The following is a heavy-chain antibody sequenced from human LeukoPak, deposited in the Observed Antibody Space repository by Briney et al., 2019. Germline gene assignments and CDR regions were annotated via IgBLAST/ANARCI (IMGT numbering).Heavy chain of an antibody. Sequence: ASVKVSCKASGYTFTGYXXXXVRQAPGQGLXXXXXXXXXXXXXSSAQKFQSRVTMTRDTSITTASMELSRLTSDDTALYFCARALDKPNDVVLLWGPNPIDYWGQGTLVTVSS. CDR1: GYTFTGYX. V-gene: IGHV1-2*02. CDR3: ARALDKPNDVVLLWGPNPIDY. CDR2: XXXXXXXX. J-gene: IGHJ4*02. D-gene: IGHD2-21*01.